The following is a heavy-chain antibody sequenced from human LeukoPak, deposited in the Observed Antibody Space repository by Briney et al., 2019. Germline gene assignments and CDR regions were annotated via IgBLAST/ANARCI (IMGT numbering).Heavy chain of an antibody. V-gene: IGHV4-39*01. D-gene: IGHD5-12*01. CDR3: ARHAGSWRGATSLDI. Sequence: PSETLSLTCTVSGGSISSSSYYWGWIRQPPGKGLEWIGSIYYSGSTYYNPSLKSRATISVDTSKNQFSLKLSSVTAADTAVYYCARHAGSWRGATSLDIWGQGTMVTVSS. CDR2: IYYSGST. CDR1: GGSISSSSYY. J-gene: IGHJ3*02.